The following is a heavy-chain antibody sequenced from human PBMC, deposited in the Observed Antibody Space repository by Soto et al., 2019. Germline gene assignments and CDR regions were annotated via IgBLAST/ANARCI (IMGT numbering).Heavy chain of an antibody. D-gene: IGHD2-2*01. V-gene: IGHV3-9*01. Sequence: EVQLVESGGGLVQPGRSLRLSCAAAGFTFDDYAMHWVRQAPGKGLEWVSGMSWNSGSIGYADSVKGRFTISRDNANNTLYLQMNSLRAEDTALYYCAKGGQLLTEGGGYWGQGTLVTVSS. CDR2: MSWNSGSI. CDR3: AKGGQLLTEGGGY. CDR1: GFTFDDYA. J-gene: IGHJ4*02.